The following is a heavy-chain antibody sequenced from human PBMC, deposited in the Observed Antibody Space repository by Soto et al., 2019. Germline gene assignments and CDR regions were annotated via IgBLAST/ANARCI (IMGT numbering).Heavy chain of an antibody. CDR2: ISTNGGST. CDR1: GFTFSSYA. CDR3: VKAEYYYDTSGYYPFDY. J-gene: IGHJ4*02. Sequence: PGRSLRLSCSASGFTFSSYAMRWVRQAPGKGLEYVSSISTNGGSTHYADSVKGRFTISRDNSKNTQYLQMSSLRADDTAVYYCVKAEYYYDTSGYYPFDYWGQGTLVTVSS. V-gene: IGHV3-64D*06. D-gene: IGHD3-22*01.